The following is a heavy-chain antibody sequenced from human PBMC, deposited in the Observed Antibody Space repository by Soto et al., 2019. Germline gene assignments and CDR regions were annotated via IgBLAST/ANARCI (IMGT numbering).Heavy chain of an antibody. J-gene: IGHJ6*02. D-gene: IGHD6-19*01. CDR1: GFTFDDYA. Sequence: GGSLRLSCAASGFTFDDYAMHWVRQAPGKGLEWVSGISWNSGSIGYADSVKGRFTISRDNAKNSLYLQMNSLRAEDTALYYCARAGIAVAGAGSGMDVWGQGTTVTVSS. V-gene: IGHV3-9*01. CDR2: ISWNSGSI. CDR3: ARAGIAVAGAGSGMDV.